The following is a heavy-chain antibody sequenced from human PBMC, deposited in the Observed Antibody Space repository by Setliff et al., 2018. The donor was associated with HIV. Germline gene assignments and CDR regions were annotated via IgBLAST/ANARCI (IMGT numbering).Heavy chain of an antibody. D-gene: IGHD4-17*01. CDR2: VYYSGST. CDR1: GGSMNNYY. V-gene: IGHV4-59*12. J-gene: IGHJ4*02. CDR3: AAKKSGDYPFN. Sequence: PSETLSLTCTVFGGSMNNYYWNWIRQSPGKGLEWIGYVYYSGSTKYSPSLKSRVSISLDPSTKQVSLRLGSVTAADTAVYYCAAKKSGDYPFNWGQGTLVTVS.